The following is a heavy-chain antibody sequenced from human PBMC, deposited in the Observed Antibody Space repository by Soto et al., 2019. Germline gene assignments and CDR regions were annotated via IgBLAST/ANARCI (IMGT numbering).Heavy chain of an antibody. D-gene: IGHD2-8*01. CDR1: GFTFSSYA. CDR2: ISYDGSNK. Sequence: QVQLVESGGGVVQPGRSLRLSCAASGFTFSSYAMHWVRQAPGKGLEWVAVISYDGSNKYYADSVKGRFTISRDNSKNTLYLQMNGLRAEDTAVYYCAREGGDIVLMVYAIYYYGMDVWGQGTTVTVSS. CDR3: AREGGDIVLMVYAIYYYGMDV. V-gene: IGHV3-30-3*01. J-gene: IGHJ6*02.